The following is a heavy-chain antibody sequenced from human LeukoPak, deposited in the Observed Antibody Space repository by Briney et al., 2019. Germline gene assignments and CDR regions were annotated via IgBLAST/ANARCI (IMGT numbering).Heavy chain of an antibody. D-gene: IGHD6-19*01. CDR3: VREREKQWLF. J-gene: IGHJ4*02. Sequence: KASETLSLTCTVSGGSISSSSYYWGWIRQPPGKGLEWIGSIYYSGSTYYNPSLKSRVTISVDTSKNQFSLKLNSVTAADTAVYYCVREREKQWLFWGQGTLVPVSS. V-gene: IGHV4-39*07. CDR1: GGSISSSSYY. CDR2: IYYSGST.